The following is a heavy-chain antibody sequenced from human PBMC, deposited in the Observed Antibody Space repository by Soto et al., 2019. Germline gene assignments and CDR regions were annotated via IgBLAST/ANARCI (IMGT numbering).Heavy chain of an antibody. CDR3: AKDRITMVRGVIVEYNWFDP. Sequence: GGSLRLSCAASGFTFSSYAMSWVRQAPGKGLEWVSAISGSGGSTYYADSVKGRFTISRDNSKNTLYLQMNSLRAEDTAVYYCAKDRITMVRGVIVEYNWFDPWGQGTLVTVSS. CDR1: GFTFSSYA. CDR2: ISGSGGST. J-gene: IGHJ5*02. D-gene: IGHD3-10*01. V-gene: IGHV3-23*01.